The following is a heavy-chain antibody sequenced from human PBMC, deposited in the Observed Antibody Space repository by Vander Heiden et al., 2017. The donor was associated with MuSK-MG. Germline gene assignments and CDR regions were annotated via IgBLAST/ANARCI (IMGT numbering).Heavy chain of an antibody. CDR2: IIPIFGTA. D-gene: IGHD3-10*01. V-gene: IGHV1-69*01. J-gene: IGHJ5*02. CDR1: GATFSSYA. Sequence: QVQLVQSGAEVKKPGSSVKVSCQASGATFSSYAISWVRQAPGQGLEWMGGIIPIFGTANYAQKFQGRVTITADESTSTAYMELSSLRSEDTAVYYCARDTPPGGWFDPWGQGTLVTVSS. CDR3: ARDTPPGGWFDP.